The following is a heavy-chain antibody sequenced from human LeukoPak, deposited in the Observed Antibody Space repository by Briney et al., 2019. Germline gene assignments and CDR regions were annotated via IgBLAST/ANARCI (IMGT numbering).Heavy chain of an antibody. D-gene: IGHD1-1*01. CDR3: ASGLTGTFTDY. CDR1: GFTFSSYS. J-gene: IGHJ4*02. CDR2: ISSSSSYI. Sequence: GGSLRLSCAASGFTFSSYSMNWVRQAPGEGLEWVSSISSSSSYIYYADSVKGRFTISRDNAKNSLYLQMNSLRAEDTAVYYCASGLTGTFTDYWGQGTLVTVSS. V-gene: IGHV3-21*01.